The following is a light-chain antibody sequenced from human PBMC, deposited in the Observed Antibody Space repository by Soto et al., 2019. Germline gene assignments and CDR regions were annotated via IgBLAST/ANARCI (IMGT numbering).Light chain of an antibody. CDR2: EVS. Sequence: SVLTQPASVSGSPGQSITISCTGTSSDVGTYNYVSWYQQHPGKAPKLIIYEVSKRPSGVPDRFSGSKSGNTASLTISGIQAADEADYYCSLYTSENAYVFGTGTKVTVL. V-gene: IGLV2-14*01. CDR1: SSDVGTYNY. CDR3: SLYTSENAYV. J-gene: IGLJ1*01.